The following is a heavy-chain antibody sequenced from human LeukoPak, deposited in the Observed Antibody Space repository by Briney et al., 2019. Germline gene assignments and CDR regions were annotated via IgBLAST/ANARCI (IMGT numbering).Heavy chain of an antibody. Sequence: GESLKISCKGSGNSFTNYCIGWVRQMPGKGLEWMGIIFPGDSDTSYSPSFQGQVTISADKSINTAYLQWSSLKASDTATYYCVLQPNYPGGDWGQGTLVTVSS. D-gene: IGHD5-24*01. J-gene: IGHJ4*02. CDR3: VLQPNYPGGD. CDR1: GNSFTNYC. CDR2: IFPGDSDT. V-gene: IGHV5-51*01.